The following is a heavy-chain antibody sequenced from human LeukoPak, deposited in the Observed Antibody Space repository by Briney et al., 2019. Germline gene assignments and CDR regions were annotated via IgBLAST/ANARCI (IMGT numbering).Heavy chain of an antibody. CDR1: GGAISSSSYY. D-gene: IGHD2-15*01. CDR2: IYYSGST. V-gene: IGHV4-39*01. Sequence: PSETLSLTCTVSGGAISSSSYYWGWIRQPPGKGLEWIGSIYYSGSTYYNPSLKSRVTISVNTSKNQFSLKLSSVTAADTAVYYCARLLHNSFDYWGQGTLVTVSS. CDR3: ARLLHNSFDY. J-gene: IGHJ4*02.